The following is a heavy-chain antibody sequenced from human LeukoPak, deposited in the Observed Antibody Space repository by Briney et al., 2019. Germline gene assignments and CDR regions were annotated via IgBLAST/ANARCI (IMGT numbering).Heavy chain of an antibody. CDR2: IKSKTDGGTT. V-gene: IGHV3-15*01. D-gene: IGHD1-26*01. CDR3: TTDLLHRYSGSYPDY. J-gene: IGHJ4*02. Sequence: GGSLRLSCAASGFTFSNAWMSWVRQAPGKGLEWVGRIKSKTDGGTTDYAAPVKGRFTISRDDSKDTLYLQMNSLKTEDTAVYYCTTDLLHRYSGSYPDYWGQGTLVTVSS. CDR1: GFTFSNAW.